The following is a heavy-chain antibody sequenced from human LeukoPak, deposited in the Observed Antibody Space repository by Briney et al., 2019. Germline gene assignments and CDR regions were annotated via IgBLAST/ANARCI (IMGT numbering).Heavy chain of an antibody. CDR3: ARETDTAMVPHFDY. CDR2: IKQDGSEK. J-gene: IGHJ4*02. D-gene: IGHD5-18*01. Sequence: GGSLRLSCAASGFTFSSYWMSWVRQAPGKGLEWVANIKQDGSEKYYVDSVKGRFTISRDNAKNSLYLQMNSLRAEDTAVYYCARETDTAMVPHFDYWGQGTLVTVSS. V-gene: IGHV3-7*01. CDR1: GFTFSSYW.